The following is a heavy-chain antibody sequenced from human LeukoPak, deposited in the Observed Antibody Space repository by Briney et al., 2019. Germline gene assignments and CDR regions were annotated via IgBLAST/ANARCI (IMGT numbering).Heavy chain of an antibody. Sequence: GGSLRLSCAASGFTVDSNYLSWVRQAPGKGLEWVSTIYTGGNTYYAASVKGRFTISRDFSKSTVFLHMNSLRAEDTAMYYCARGDDSGYYDYFDYWGQGALVTVSS. V-gene: IGHV3-53*01. CDR3: ARGDDSGYYDYFDY. CDR2: IYTGGNT. D-gene: IGHD3-22*01. CDR1: GFTVDSNY. J-gene: IGHJ4*02.